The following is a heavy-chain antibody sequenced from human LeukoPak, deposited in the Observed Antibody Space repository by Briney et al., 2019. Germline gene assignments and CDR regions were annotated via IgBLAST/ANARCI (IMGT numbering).Heavy chain of an antibody. V-gene: IGHV3-9*01. CDR2: ISWNSGSI. J-gene: IGHJ4*02. Sequence: GGSLRLSCAASGFTFDDYAMHWVRQAPGKGLEWVSGISWNSGSIGYADSVKGRFTISRDNAKNSLYLQMNSLRAEDTAVYYCAKENPVGGTNYFDYWGQGTLVTVPS. CDR3: AKENPVGGTNYFDY. CDR1: GFTFDDYA. D-gene: IGHD1-26*01.